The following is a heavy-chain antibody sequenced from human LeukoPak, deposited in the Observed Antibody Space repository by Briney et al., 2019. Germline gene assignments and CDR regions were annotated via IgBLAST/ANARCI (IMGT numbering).Heavy chain of an antibody. D-gene: IGHD5-18*01. CDR1: GFTFSSYS. Sequence: GGSLRLSCAASGFTFSSYSMNWVRQAPGKGLEWVSSISSSSSYIYYADSVKGRFTISRDNAKNSLYLQMNSLRAEDTAVYYCARDSRTAMVFYYYYGMDVWGQGTTVTVSS. CDR3: ARDSRTAMVFYYYYGMDV. CDR2: ISSSSSYI. J-gene: IGHJ6*02. V-gene: IGHV3-21*01.